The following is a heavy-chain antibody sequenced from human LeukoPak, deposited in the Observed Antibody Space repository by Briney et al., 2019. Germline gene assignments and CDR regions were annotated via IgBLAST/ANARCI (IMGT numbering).Heavy chain of an antibody. CDR3: ARVSGRWLQFNY. V-gene: IGHV1-3*01. CDR1: GYTFTSYA. D-gene: IGHD5-24*01. Sequence: ASVKVSCKASGYTFTSYAMHWVRQAPGQRLEWMGWINAGNGNTKYSQKFQGRVTITRDTSASTAYMELSSLRSEDTAVYYCARVSGRWLQFNYWGQGTLVTVSS. J-gene: IGHJ4*02. CDR2: INAGNGNT.